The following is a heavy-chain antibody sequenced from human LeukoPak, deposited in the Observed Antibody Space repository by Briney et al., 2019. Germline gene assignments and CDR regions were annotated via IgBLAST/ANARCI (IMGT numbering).Heavy chain of an antibody. J-gene: IGHJ5*02. CDR3: ARDHPLRGGSWFDP. D-gene: IGHD3-10*01. CDR1: GYTFTGYY. V-gene: IGHV1-2*02. CDR2: INPNSGGT. Sequence: ASVKVSCKASGYTFTGYYMHWVRQAPGQGLEWMGWINPNSGGTNYAQKFQGRVTMTRDTSVSTAYMELSRLRSDDTAVYYCARDHPLRGGSWFDPWGQGTLVTVSS.